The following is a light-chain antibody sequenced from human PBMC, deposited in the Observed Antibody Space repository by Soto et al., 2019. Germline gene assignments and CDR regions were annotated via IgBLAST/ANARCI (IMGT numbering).Light chain of an antibody. Sequence: EIVLTQSPGTLSLSPGERATFSCRASQSVSSSYLAWYQQKPGQAPRLLIYGASTRATGIPVRFSGSGFGTEFTLTISSLQSEDFAVYYCQQYKNWPLFGQGTRLEI. CDR3: QQYKNWPL. J-gene: IGKJ5*01. CDR2: GAS. V-gene: IGKV3-15*01. CDR1: QSVSSSY.